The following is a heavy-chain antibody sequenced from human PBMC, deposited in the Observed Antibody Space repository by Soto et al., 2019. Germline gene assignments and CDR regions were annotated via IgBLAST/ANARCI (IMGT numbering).Heavy chain of an antibody. J-gene: IGHJ5*02. CDR2: ISAYTDDP. D-gene: IGHD2-2*01. CDR3: ARVIPGAEAWFDP. CDR1: ANTFTNFG. Sequence: QGQLVQSGAEVKKPGASVKVSCTASANTFTNFGVTWVRQAPGQGLEWMGWISAYTDDPNYAQKFQGRVTMTIDTSASTAYLDLRSLTSDDTAVYYCARVIPGAEAWFDPWGQGTLVTVSS. V-gene: IGHV1-18*01.